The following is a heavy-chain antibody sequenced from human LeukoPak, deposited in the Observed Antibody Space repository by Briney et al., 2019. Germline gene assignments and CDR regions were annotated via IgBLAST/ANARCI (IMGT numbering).Heavy chain of an antibody. D-gene: IGHD1-14*01. CDR2: ISGSGGST. J-gene: IGHJ4*02. CDR3: AKLHNLNCDY. CDR1: GFTFSDYA. V-gene: IGHV3-23*01. Sequence: HTGGSLRLSCAASGFTFSDYAMSWVRQAPGKGLEWVSTISGSGGSTYYADSVKGRFTISRDSSKNTLYLQMNNLRPEDTAVYYCAKLHNLNCDYWGPGTLVTVSS.